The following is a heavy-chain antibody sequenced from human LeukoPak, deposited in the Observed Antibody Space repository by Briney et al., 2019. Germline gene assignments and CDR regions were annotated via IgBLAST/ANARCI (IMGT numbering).Heavy chain of an antibody. V-gene: IGHV1-18*04. J-gene: IGHJ4*02. CDR2: ISAYNGNT. Sequence: ASVKFSCKASGYTFTSYGISWVRQAPGQGLEWMGWISAYNGNTNYAQKLQGRDTMTTDTSTSTAYMELRSLRSDDTAIYYCARDLPYSSGWYGLVGWDYWGQGTLVTVSS. D-gene: IGHD6-19*01. CDR3: ARDLPYSSGWYGLVGWDY. CDR1: GYTFTSYG.